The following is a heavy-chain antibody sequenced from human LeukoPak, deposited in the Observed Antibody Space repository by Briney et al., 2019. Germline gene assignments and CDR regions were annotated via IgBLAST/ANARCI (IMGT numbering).Heavy chain of an antibody. CDR1: GYTLTSYG. D-gene: IGHD3-10*01. J-gene: IGHJ5*02. CDR3: ARVSGLLWFVLNWFDP. Sequence: ALVKVSCKASGYTLTSYGISWVRQAPGQGLEWMGWISAYNGNTNYAQKLQGRVTMTTDTSTSTAYMELRSLRSDDTAVYYCARVSGLLWFVLNWFDPWGQGTLVTVSS. CDR2: ISAYNGNT. V-gene: IGHV1-18*01.